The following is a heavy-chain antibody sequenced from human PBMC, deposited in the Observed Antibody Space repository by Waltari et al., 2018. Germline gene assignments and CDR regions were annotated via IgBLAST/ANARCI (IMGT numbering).Heavy chain of an antibody. CDR1: GGSFSGYY. Sequence: QVQLQQWGAGLLKPSETLSLTCAVYGGSFSGYYWSWIRQPPGKGLEWIGEINHSGSTNYKPSLKSRVTISVGTPKNQFSLKLSSVTAADTAVYYCARGVAAETHYYSYMDVWGKGTTVTVSS. D-gene: IGHD6-13*01. J-gene: IGHJ6*03. V-gene: IGHV4-34*01. CDR3: ARGVAAETHYYSYMDV. CDR2: INHSGST.